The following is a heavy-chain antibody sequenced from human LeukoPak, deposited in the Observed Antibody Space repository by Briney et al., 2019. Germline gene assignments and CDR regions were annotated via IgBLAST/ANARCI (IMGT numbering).Heavy chain of an antibody. D-gene: IGHD3-22*01. CDR1: GVSFSGYY. V-gene: IGHV4-34*01. Sequence: SETLSLTCAVYGVSFSGYYWSWIRQPPGKGLEWIGEINHSGSTNYNPSLKSRVTISVDTSKNQFSLKLSSVTAADTAVYYCARGLGSSGSTGYWGQGTLVTVSS. CDR2: INHSGST. J-gene: IGHJ4*02. CDR3: ARGLGSSGSTGY.